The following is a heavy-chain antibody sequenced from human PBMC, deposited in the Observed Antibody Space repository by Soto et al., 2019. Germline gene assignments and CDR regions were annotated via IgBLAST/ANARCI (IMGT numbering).Heavy chain of an antibody. CDR3: AGRGDSSGYMGY. CDR2: IYPGDSDT. Sequence: PGESLKISCKGSGYRFTKYWIAWVRQMPGKGMDWMGIIYPGDSDTRYSLSFQGRIVISADKSINTTYLQWSSLKASDTATYYCAGRGDSSGYMGYWGQGIPVTVSS. CDR1: GYRFTKYW. J-gene: IGHJ4*02. D-gene: IGHD3-22*01. V-gene: IGHV5-51*01.